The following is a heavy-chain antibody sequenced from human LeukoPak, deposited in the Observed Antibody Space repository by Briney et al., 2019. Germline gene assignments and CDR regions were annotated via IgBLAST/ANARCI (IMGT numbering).Heavy chain of an antibody. CDR1: GFTFSSYA. J-gene: IGHJ6*02. CDR3: AKGGSYYYYYGMDV. Sequence: GGSLRLSCAASGFTFSSYAMSWVRQAPGKGLEWVSAISGSGSSTYYADSVKGRFTISRDNSKNTLYLQMNSLRAEDTAVYYCAKGGSYYYYYGMDVWGQGTTVTVTS. D-gene: IGHD3-10*01. V-gene: IGHV3-23*01. CDR2: ISGSGSST.